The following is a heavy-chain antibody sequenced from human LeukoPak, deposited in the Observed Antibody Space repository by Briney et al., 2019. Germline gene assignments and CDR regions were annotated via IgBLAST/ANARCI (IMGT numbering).Heavy chain of an antibody. CDR2: IIPILGIA. CDR1: GGTFSSYA. D-gene: IGHD3-22*01. J-gene: IGHJ4*02. V-gene: IGHV1-69*04. CDR3: ARGGPYYYDSSSHY. Sequence: ASVKVSCKASGGTFSSYAISWVRQAPGQGLEWMGRIIPILGIANYAQKFQGRVTITADKSTSTAYMELSSLRSEDTAVYYCARGGPYYYDSSSHYWGQGTLVTVSS.